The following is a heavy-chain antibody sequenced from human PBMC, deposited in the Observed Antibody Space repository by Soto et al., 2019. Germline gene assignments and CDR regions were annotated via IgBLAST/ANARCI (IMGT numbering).Heavy chain of an antibody. CDR2: IWYDGSNK. CDR3: ARDRGSIAAAGPIDY. V-gene: IGHV3-33*01. J-gene: IGHJ4*02. Sequence: GGSLRLSCAASGFTFSSYGMHWVRQAPGKGLEWVAVIWYDGSNKYYADSVKGRFTISRDNSKNTLYLQMNSLRAEDTAVYYCARDRGSIAAAGPIDYWGQGTLVTVSS. CDR1: GFTFSSYG. D-gene: IGHD6-13*01.